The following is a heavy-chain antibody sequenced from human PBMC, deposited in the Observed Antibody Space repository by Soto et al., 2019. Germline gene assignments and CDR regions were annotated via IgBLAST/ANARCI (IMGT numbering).Heavy chain of an antibody. CDR2: IYWDDDK. D-gene: IGHD3-22*01. J-gene: IGHJ4*02. Sequence: SGPTLVNPTQTLTLTCTFSGFSLRTSGMGVAWIRQPPGKALEWLALIYWDDDKRYNPSLKSRLTITKDTSKNQVVLSMTNMDPLDTGTFFWERRPESSGRSLYDFGGRGTLVTVPS. CDR3: ERRPESSGRSLYDF. CDR1: GFSLRTSGMG. V-gene: IGHV2-5*02.